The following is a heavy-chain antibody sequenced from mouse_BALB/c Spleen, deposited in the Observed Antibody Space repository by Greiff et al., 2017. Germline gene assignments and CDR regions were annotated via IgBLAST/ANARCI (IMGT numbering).Heavy chain of an antibody. D-gene: IGHD3-1*01. CDR1: GFTFSSYT. J-gene: IGHJ3*01. CDR3: ARHGGSSDSWFAY. Sequence: DVKLVESGGGLVQPGGSLKLSCAASGFTFSSYTMSWVRQTPEKRLEWVAYISNGGGSTYYPDTVKGRFTISRDNAKNTLYLQMSSLKSEDTAMYYCARHGGSSDSWFAYWGQGTLVTVSA. V-gene: IGHV5-12-2*01. CDR2: ISNGGGST.